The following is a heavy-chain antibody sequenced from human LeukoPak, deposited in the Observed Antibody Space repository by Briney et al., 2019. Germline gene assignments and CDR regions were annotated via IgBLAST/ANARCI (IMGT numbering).Heavy chain of an antibody. CDR2: IIPIFGTA. D-gene: IGHD3-10*01. CDR1: GGTFSSYA. J-gene: IGHJ6*02. CDR3: ARVPRSLWFGELLPYYYYGMDV. V-gene: IGHV1-69*05. Sequence: ASVKVSCKASGGTFSSYAISWVRQAPGQGLEWMGGIIPIFGTANYAQKFQGRVTITTDESTSTAYMELSSLRSEDTAVYYCARVPRSLWFGELLPYYYYGMDVWGQGTTVTVSS.